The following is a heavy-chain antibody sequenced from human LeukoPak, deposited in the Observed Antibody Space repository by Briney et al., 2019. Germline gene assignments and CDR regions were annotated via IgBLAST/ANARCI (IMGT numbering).Heavy chain of an antibody. D-gene: IGHD2-15*01. CDR2: INPNSGGT. V-gene: IGHV1-2*04. Sequence: ASVKVSCKASGYTFTGYYMHWVRQAPGQGLEWMGWINPNSGGTNYAQKFQGWVTMTRDTSISTAYMELSRLRSDDTAVYYCARAGEMVAATSAFDIWGQGTMVTVSS. CDR3: ARAGEMVAATSAFDI. J-gene: IGHJ3*02. CDR1: GYTFTGYY.